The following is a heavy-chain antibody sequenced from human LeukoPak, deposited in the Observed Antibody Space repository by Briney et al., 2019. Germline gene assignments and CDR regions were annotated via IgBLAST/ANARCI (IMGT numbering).Heavy chain of an antibody. V-gene: IGHV3-7*01. CDR2: IKQDGSEK. J-gene: IGHJ4*02. D-gene: IGHD3-22*01. CDR1: GFTFSNYW. Sequence: GGSLRLSCAASGFTFSNYWMSWVRQAPGKGLVWVANIKQDGSEKYYVDSVKGRFTISRDNSKTTLFLQMKSLRAEDTALYYCAKATRYDRPQFDYWGQGTLVTVSS. CDR3: AKATRYDRPQFDY.